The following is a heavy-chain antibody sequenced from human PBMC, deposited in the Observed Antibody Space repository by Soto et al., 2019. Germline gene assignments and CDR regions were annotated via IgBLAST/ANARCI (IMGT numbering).Heavy chain of an antibody. CDR2: IYCSGST. J-gene: IGHJ6*02. Sequence: SETLSLTCTVSGGSVSSGSYYWSWIRQPPGKGLEWIGYIYCSGSTNYNPSLKSRVTISVDTSKNQFSLKLSSVTAADTAVYYCARGNDRITIFGVVPIGNYYYGMDVWGQGTTVTVSS. D-gene: IGHD3-3*01. CDR3: ARGNDRITIFGVVPIGNYYYGMDV. V-gene: IGHV4-61*01. CDR1: GGSVSSGSYY.